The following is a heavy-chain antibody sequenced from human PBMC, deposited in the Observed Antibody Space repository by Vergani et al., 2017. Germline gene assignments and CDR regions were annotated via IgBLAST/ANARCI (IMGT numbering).Heavy chain of an antibody. J-gene: IGHJ4*02. CDR3: AKHFRGWGIDY. CDR1: GFTLSNYD. V-gene: IGHV3-30*02. Sequence: QVQLVESGGGVVQRGGSLRLSCATSGFTLSNYDMQWIRQGPGKGLEFVAFIQFDGSNQYYAESVKGRFTLSRDFSKNTLYLQMNSLRTDDTATDYCAKHFRGWGIDYWGQGTQVIVSS. CDR2: IQFDGSNQ. D-gene: IGHD3-16*01.